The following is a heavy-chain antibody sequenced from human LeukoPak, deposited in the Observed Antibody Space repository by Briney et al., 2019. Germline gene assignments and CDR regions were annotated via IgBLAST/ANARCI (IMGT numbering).Heavy chain of an antibody. CDR2: IGTAGDT. CDR1: GFTFSSYD. V-gene: IGHV3-13*01. Sequence: GGSLRLSCAASGFTFSSYDMHWVRQATGKGLEWVSAIGTAGDTYYPGSVKGRFTISRENAKNSLYLQMNSLRAGDTAVYYCARDRFLNSSSPFDPWGQGTLVTVSS. D-gene: IGHD6-13*01. J-gene: IGHJ5*02. CDR3: ARDRFLNSSSPFDP.